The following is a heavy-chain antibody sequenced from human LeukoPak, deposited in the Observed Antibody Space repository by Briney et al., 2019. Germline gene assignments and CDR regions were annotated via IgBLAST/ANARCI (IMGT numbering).Heavy chain of an antibody. CDR2: VYYSGST. Sequence: SETLSLTCTVSSGSIGSSSNYWGWIRQAPGKGLEWIGNVYYSGSTFYNPSLKSRVTISVDTSKNQFSLKLRSVTAADAAIYYCARASFNVVFGNWFDPWGQGTLVTVSS. CDR1: SGSIGSSSNY. J-gene: IGHJ5*02. V-gene: IGHV4-39*01. D-gene: IGHD2-8*01. CDR3: ARASFNVVFGNWFDP.